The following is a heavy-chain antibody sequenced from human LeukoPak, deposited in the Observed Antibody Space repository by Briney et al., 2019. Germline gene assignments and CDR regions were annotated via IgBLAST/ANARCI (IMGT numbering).Heavy chain of an antibody. CDR2: ISTRNKYI. J-gene: IGHJ3*02. D-gene: IGHD1-26*01. Sequence: GGSLRLSCAASGFTFSDYFMSWLRQAPGKGLEWVSYISTRNKYINYADSVKGRFTISRDNAKNSLYLQMISLRAEDTAVYYCARDRAGATWDDAFDIWGQGTMVTVSS. CDR1: GFTFSDYF. CDR3: ARDRAGATWDDAFDI. V-gene: IGHV3-11*05.